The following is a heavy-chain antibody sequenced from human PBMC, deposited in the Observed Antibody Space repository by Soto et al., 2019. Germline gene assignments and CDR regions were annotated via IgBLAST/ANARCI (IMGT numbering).Heavy chain of an antibody. CDR2: IYSGGST. D-gene: IGHD6-13*01. V-gene: IGHV3-53*01. CDR3: ARELAAGTDAFDI. Sequence: GGSLRLSCAASEFTVSSNYMSWVRQAPGKGLEWVSVIYSGGSTYYADSVKGRFTISRDNSKNTLYLQMNSLRAEDTAVYYCARELAAGTDAFDIWGQGTMVTVSS. J-gene: IGHJ3*02. CDR1: EFTVSSNY.